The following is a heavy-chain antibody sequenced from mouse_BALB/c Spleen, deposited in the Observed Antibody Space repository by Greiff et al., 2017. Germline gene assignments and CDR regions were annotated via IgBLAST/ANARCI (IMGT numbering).Heavy chain of an antibody. D-gene: IGHD1-1*01. Sequence: VQLQQSGPGLVQPSQSLSITCTVSGFSLTSYGVHWVRQSPGKGLEWLGVIWSGGSTDYNAAFISRLSISKDNSKSQVFLKMNSLQANDTAIYYCARKGEPLYYYAMDYWGQGTSVTVSS. CDR2: IWSGGST. V-gene: IGHV2-2*02. J-gene: IGHJ4*01. CDR1: GFSLTSYG. CDR3: ARKGEPLYYYAMDY.